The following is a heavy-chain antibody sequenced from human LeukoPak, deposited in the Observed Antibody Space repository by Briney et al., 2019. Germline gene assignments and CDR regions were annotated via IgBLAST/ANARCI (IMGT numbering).Heavy chain of an antibody. D-gene: IGHD4-11*01. CDR1: GFTFSSYW. J-gene: IGHJ4*02. CDR2: IKQDGSEK. Sequence: PGGSLRLSCAASGFTFSSYWMSWVRQAPGKGLEWVANIKQDGSEKYYVDSVKGRFTISRDNAKNSLYLQMNSLRAEDTAVYYCARHGGTRVTLVEVYYFDYWGQGTLVTVSS. CDR3: ARHGGTRVTLVEVYYFDY. V-gene: IGHV3-7*01.